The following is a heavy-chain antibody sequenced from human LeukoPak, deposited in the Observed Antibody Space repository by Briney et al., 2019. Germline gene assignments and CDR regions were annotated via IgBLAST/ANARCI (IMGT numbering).Heavy chain of an antibody. D-gene: IGHD1-26*01. Sequence: GGSLRLSCAASGFTFSSYWVSWVRQAPGKGLEWVANIKQDGSEKYYVDSVKGRFTISRDNAKNSLYLQMNGLRAEDTAVYYCASGSYSNWFDPWGQGTLVTVSS. CDR2: IKQDGSEK. CDR1: GFTFSSYW. V-gene: IGHV3-7*01. J-gene: IGHJ5*02. CDR3: ASGSYSNWFDP.